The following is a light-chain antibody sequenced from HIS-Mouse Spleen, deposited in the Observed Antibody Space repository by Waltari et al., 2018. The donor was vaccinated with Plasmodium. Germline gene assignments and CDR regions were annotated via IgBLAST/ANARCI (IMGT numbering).Light chain of an antibody. Sequence: EIVMTQSPATLSVYPGESATLSCSASQSVSSNLAWYQQKPGQAPRLLIYGASTRATGIPARFSGSGSGTEFTLTISSLQSEDFAVYYCQQYNNWSFTFGPGTKVDIK. CDR1: QSVSSN. J-gene: IGKJ3*01. CDR2: GAS. V-gene: IGKV3-15*01. CDR3: QQYNNWSFT.